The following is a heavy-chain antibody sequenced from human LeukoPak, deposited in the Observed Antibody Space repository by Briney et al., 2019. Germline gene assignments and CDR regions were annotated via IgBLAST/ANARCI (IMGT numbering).Heavy chain of an antibody. Sequence: GASVKVSCKPSVYTFTGYYIHWVRQAPGQGLEWVGWINPNSGGTNYAQKFQGRVTMTRDTSISTAYMELSRLRSDDTAVYYCASHFYDGYGRDYWGQGTLVTVSS. V-gene: IGHV1-2*02. CDR1: VYTFTGYY. D-gene: IGHD5-18*01. J-gene: IGHJ4*02. CDR2: INPNSGGT. CDR3: ASHFYDGYGRDY.